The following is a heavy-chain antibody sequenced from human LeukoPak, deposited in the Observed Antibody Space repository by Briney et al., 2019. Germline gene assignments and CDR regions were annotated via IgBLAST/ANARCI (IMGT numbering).Heavy chain of an antibody. D-gene: IGHD6-19*01. CDR1: GFTFSSYA. J-gene: IGHJ4*02. Sequence: GGSLRLSCAASGFTFSSYAMSWVRQAPGKGLEWVSAISGSGGSTYYADSVKGQFTISRDNSKNTLYLQMNSLRAEDTAVYYCAKTGSYSSGWEVDYWGQGALVTVSS. V-gene: IGHV3-23*01. CDR3: AKTGSYSSGWEVDY. CDR2: ISGSGGST.